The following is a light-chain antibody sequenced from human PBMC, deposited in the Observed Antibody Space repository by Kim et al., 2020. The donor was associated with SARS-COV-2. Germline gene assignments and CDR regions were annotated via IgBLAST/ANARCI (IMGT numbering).Light chain of an antibody. J-gene: IGLJ2*01. CDR1: SSDVGYHVY. Sequence: GQSVTISCTGTSSDVGYHVYVSWYQQYPGKAPKLIIYDVTVRPSGVPDRFSGSKSGNTASLTVSGLQTEDEADYYCMAYAGSDTLLFGGGTQLIVL. V-gene: IGLV2-8*01. CDR2: DVT. CDR3: MAYAGSDTLL.